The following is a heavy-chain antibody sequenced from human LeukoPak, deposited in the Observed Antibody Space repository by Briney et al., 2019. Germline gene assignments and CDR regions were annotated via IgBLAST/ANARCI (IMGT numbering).Heavy chain of an antibody. Sequence: GGSLRLSCAASGFTFSSYWMSWVRQAPGKGLEWVANIKQDGSEKYYVDSVKGRFTISRDNAKNSVYLQMNSLTAEDTAVYHCMMSLTAHYYYGMDVWGQGTTVTVSS. CDR3: MMSLTAHYYYGMDV. D-gene: IGHD2-21*02. CDR1: GFTFSSYW. J-gene: IGHJ6*02. CDR2: IKQDGSEK. V-gene: IGHV3-7*02.